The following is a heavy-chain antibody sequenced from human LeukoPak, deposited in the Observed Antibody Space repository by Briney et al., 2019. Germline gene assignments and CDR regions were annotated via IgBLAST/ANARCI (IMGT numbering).Heavy chain of an antibody. CDR3: ARRRDLYSGSYYPFDY. CDR2: IYPGDSDT. Sequence: GESLKISCKGSGYSFTSYWIGWVRQMPGKGLEWIGIIYPGDSDTRYSPSFQGQVTISADKSISTAYLQWSSLKASDTAMYYCARRRDLYSGSYYPFDYWGQGTLVTVSS. D-gene: IGHD1-26*01. J-gene: IGHJ4*02. V-gene: IGHV5-51*01. CDR1: GYSFTSYW.